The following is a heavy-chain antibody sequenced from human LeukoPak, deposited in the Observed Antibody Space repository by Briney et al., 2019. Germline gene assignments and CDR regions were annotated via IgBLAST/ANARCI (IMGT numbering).Heavy chain of an antibody. J-gene: IGHJ6*02. D-gene: IGHD3-10*01. CDR2: IYYSGST. Sequence: PSETLSLTCTVSGGSVSFYYWSWIRQPPGKGLEWIGYIYYSGSTNYNPSLKSRVTISVDTSKNQFSLKVSSVTAADTAVYYCARDARGSSYMDVWGQGTTVTVSS. CDR3: ARDARGSSYMDV. CDR1: GGSVSFYY. V-gene: IGHV4-59*02.